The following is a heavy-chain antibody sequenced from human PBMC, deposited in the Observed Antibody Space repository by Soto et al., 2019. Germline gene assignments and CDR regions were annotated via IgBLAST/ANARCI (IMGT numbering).Heavy chain of an antibody. J-gene: IGHJ3*02. D-gene: IGHD3-22*01. CDR3: ARVGGVVVNHDAFDI. Sequence: GASVKVSCKASGYTFTGYYMHWVRQAPGQGLEWMGWINPNSGGTNYAQKFQGWVTMTRDTSISTAYMELSRLRSDDTAVYYCARVGGVVVNHDAFDIWGQGTMVTVSS. CDR2: INPNSGGT. CDR1: GYTFTGYY. V-gene: IGHV1-2*04.